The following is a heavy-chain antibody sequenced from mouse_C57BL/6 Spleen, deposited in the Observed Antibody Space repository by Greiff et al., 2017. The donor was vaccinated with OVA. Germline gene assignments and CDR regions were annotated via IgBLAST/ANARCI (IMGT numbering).Heavy chain of an antibody. J-gene: IGHJ4*01. CDR1: GYTFTSYW. CDR2: IYPGSGST. D-gene: IGHD1-1*01. V-gene: IGHV1-55*01. CDR3: ARSPGRRYYYAMDY. Sequence: QVQLQQPGAELVKPGASVKMSCKASGYTFTSYWITWVKQRPGQGLEWIGDIYPGSGSTNYNEKFKSKATLTVDTSSSSAYMQLSSLTSEDSAVYYCARSPGRRYYYAMDYWGQGTSVTVSS.